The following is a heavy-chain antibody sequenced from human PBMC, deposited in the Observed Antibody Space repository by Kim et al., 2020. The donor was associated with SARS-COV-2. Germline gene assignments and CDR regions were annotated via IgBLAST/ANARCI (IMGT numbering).Heavy chain of an antibody. CDR3: ARHPDYYDSSGYFHDY. V-gene: IGHV3-11*03. J-gene: IGHJ4*02. D-gene: IGHD3-22*01. Sequence: SVKGRFTISRDNAKNALYLQMNSLRAEDTAVYYCARHPDYYDSSGYFHDYWGQGTLVTVSS.